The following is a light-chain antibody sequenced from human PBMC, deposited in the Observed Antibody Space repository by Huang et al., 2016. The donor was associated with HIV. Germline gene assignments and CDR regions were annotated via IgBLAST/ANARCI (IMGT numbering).Light chain of an antibody. V-gene: IGKV3-15*01. CDR1: QSVNSN. Sequence: EIVMTQSPATLSVSPGERATLSCRASQSVNSNLAWYQQKPGQAPRLCIDGASTRANGIPARFSGSGSGTGCTLTISSRQSEDCAVDYWQHYNDWPPWTFGQGTKVEIK. J-gene: IGKJ1*01. CDR3: QHYNDWPPWT. CDR2: GAS.